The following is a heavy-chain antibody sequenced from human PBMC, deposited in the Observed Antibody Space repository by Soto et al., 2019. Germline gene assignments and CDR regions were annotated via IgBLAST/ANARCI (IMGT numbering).Heavy chain of an antibody. CDR1: GFIFSSYW. CDR3: ARATGADKEDY. J-gene: IGHJ4*02. CDR2: MNECGSER. Sequence: EVQLVESGGGLVQPGGSLRLSCSASGFIFSSYWMSWLRQAPGKGLEWVASMNECGSERYYVDSVKGRFTISRDNAKNSLYLQMNSLRAEDTAVYYCARATGADKEDYWGQGTLVTVSS. V-gene: IGHV3-7*04. D-gene: IGHD3-10*01.